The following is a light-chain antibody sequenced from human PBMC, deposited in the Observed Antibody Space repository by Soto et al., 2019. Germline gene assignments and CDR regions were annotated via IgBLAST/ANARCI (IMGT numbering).Light chain of an antibody. Sequence: DIQMTQSPSSLSASVGDRVTITCRASQNTRSYLNWYQQKPGKAPQLLIYATSSLQTGVPSSFSASGSGTDFSLVISDLQPEDSATYYCQQGYSSRWTSGRGTKVDI. CDR2: ATS. V-gene: IGKV1-39*01. CDR1: QNTRSY. CDR3: QQGYSSRWT. J-gene: IGKJ1*01.